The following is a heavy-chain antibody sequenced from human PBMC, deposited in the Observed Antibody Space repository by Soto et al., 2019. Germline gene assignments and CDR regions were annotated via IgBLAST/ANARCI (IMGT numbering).Heavy chain of an antibody. CDR1: GYSISSAYY. Sequence: SETLSLTCAVSGYSISSAYYWSWIRQSPGKGLEWIGSIFYSGTTYYNPSLQGRITISIDTSKNQFSLRLTSVTAADTALYYCARDWVHERWFDPWGQGTLVTVSS. CDR2: IFYSGTT. V-gene: IGHV4-30-4*01. J-gene: IGHJ5*02. D-gene: IGHD1-1*01. CDR3: ARDWVHERWFDP.